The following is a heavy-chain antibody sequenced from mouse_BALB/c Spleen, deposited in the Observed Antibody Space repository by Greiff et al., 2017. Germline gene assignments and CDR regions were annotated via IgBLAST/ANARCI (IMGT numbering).Heavy chain of an antibody. CDR2: ISYDGSN. Sequence: EVQLQQSGPGLVKPSQSLSLTCSVTGYSITSGYYWNWIRQFPGNKLEWMGYISYDGSNNYNPSLKNRISITRDTSKNQFFLKLNSVTTEDTATYYCARENYRYDWFAYWGQGTLVTVSA. CDR1: GYSITSGYY. J-gene: IGHJ3*01. D-gene: IGHD2-14*01. V-gene: IGHV3-6*02. CDR3: ARENYRYDWFAY.